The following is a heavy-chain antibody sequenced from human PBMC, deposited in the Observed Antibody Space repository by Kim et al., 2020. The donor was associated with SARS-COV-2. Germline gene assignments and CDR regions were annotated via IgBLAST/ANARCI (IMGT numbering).Heavy chain of an antibody. D-gene: IGHD2-2*01. V-gene: IGHV4-34*01. CDR3: ARRGIVVVPADWFDP. J-gene: IGHJ5*02. Sequence: PSLKSGGTISGDTSKNQFSLTLSSVTAADTAVYYCARRGIVVVPADWFDPWGQGTLVTVSS.